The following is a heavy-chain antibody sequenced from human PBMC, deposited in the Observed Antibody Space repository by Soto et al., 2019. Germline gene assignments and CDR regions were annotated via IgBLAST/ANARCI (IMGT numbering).Heavy chain of an antibody. V-gene: IGHV3-21*01. CDR1: GVTFSSFS. CDR3: VRASGEKPVRRGFYYYYIDD. CDR2: ILSSGCCI. D-gene: IGHD6-6*01. J-gene: IGHJ6*03. Sequence: EVQLVESGGGLVKPGGSLRLSCAASGVTFSSFSFNWVRQAPGKGLEWVSVILSSGCCIYYADSGKGRFPISRDNDKYSLYLQMNSLKDEDTAVDYCVRASGEKPVRRGFYYYYIDDWGQGTTVTVSS.